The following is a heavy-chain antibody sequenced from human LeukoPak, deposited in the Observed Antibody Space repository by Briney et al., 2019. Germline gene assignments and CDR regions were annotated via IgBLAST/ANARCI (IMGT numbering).Heavy chain of an antibody. CDR2: ISGSGDSP. J-gene: IGHJ4*02. V-gene: IGHV3-23*01. CDR1: GFSFGSYD. D-gene: IGHD2-2*01. CDR3: GKYGGNRYCRRTTCYDPY. Sequence: GGSLRLSCTASGFSFGSYDMTWVRQAPGKGLEWVSSISGSGDSPYYADSVKVRFTVSRDNSKNPLVLQMNSLRAEDTAVYYCGKYGGNRYCRRTTCYDPYWGQGTLVTVSS.